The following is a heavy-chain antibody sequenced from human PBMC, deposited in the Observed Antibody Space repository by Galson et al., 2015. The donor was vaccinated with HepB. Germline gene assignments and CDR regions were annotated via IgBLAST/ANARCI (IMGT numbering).Heavy chain of an antibody. V-gene: IGHV3-21*01. CDR2: ISSSSSYI. D-gene: IGHD4-17*01. J-gene: IGHJ3*02. CDR1: GFTFSSYS. CDR3: ARDRDYGDDYVGPGDASDI. Sequence: SLRLSCAASGFTFSSYSMNWVRQAPGKGLEWVSYISSSSSYIYYADSVKGRFTISRDNAKNSLYLQMNSLRAEDTAVYYCARDRDYGDDYVGPGDASDIWGQGTTVIVSS.